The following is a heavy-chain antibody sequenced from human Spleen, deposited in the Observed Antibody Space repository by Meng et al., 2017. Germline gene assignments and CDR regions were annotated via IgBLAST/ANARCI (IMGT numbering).Heavy chain of an antibody. V-gene: IGHV4-34*01. Sequence: QGQLQQWGAGLLKPSETLSLTCAVYGGSFSGYYWSWIRQPPGKGLEWIGEINHSGSTNYNPSLKSRVTISVDTSKNQFSLKLSSVTAADTAVYYCARGTGDHYFDYWGQGTLVTVAS. J-gene: IGHJ4*02. CDR1: GGSFSGYY. CDR2: INHSGST. D-gene: IGHD7-27*01. CDR3: ARGTGDHYFDY.